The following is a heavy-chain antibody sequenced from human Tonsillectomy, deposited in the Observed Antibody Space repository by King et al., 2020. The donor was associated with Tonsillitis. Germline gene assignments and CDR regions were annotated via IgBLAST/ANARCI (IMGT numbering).Heavy chain of an antibody. CDR3: SRDPTHYDFWSGYDYYYMDV. CDR2: ISSSGSTI. D-gene: IGHD3-3*01. J-gene: IGHJ6*03. Sequence: VQLVQSGGGLVQPGGSLRLSCAASGFTFSSYEMNWVRQAPGKGLEWVSYISSSGSTIYYADSVKGRITISRGNAKNSLDLQMNSLRAEDTAVYYCSRDPTHYDFWSGYDYYYMDVWGKGTTVTVSS. CDR1: GFTFSSYE. V-gene: IGHV3-48*03.